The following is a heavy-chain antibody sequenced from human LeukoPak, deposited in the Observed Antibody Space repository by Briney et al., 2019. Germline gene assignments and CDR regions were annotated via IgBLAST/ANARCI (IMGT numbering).Heavy chain of an antibody. Sequence: ASVKVSCKASGYTFTGYYMHWVRQAPGQGLEWMGWINPNSGGTNYAQKSQGRVTMTRDTSISTAYMELSRLRSDDTAVYYCARGIGYYDFWGENWFDPWGQGTLVTVSS. V-gene: IGHV1-2*02. D-gene: IGHD3-3*01. J-gene: IGHJ5*02. CDR1: GYTFTGYY. CDR3: ARGIGYYDFWGENWFDP. CDR2: INPNSGGT.